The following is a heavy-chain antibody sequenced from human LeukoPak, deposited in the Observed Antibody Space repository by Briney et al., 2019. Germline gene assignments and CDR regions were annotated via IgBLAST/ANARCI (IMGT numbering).Heavy chain of an antibody. CDR2: IRYDGTKK. D-gene: IGHD3-16*01. Sequence: PGGSLRLSCAAAGFTFSNYGMHWVRQAPGKGLEWVAFIRYDGTKKYYGDSVKGRFTISRDDSKNTVYLQMYSLRPEDTAVYCCAKASGSSAYGFDYWGQGMLVTVFS. J-gene: IGHJ4*02. CDR1: GFTFSNYG. CDR3: AKASGSSAYGFDY. V-gene: IGHV3-30*02.